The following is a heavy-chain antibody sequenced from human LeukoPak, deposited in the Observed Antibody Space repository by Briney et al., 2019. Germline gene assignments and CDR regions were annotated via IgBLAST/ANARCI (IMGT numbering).Heavy chain of an antibody. J-gene: IGHJ4*02. CDR1: GGTFSSYA. CDR2: IIPILGIA. V-gene: IGHV1-69*04. CDR3: AVIWFGELLDIPVVDY. Sequence: GASVKVSCKASGGTFSSYAISWVRLAPGQGLEWMGRIIPILGIANYAQKFQGRVTITADKSTSTAYMELSSLRSEDTAVYYCAVIWFGELLDIPVVDYWGQGTLVTVSS. D-gene: IGHD3-10*01.